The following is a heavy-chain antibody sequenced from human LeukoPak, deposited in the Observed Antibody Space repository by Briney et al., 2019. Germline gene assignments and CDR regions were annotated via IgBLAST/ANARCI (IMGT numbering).Heavy chain of an antibody. CDR1: GYTFTGYY. V-gene: IGHV1-2*02. CDR2: INPNSGGT. Sequence: ASVKVSCKASGYTFTGYYMHWVRQAPGQGLEWMGWINPNSGGTIYAQKFQDRVTMTRDTSISTAYMELSSLRSDDTAVYYCAREPRIAAAGTHGFDYWGQGTLVTVSS. J-gene: IGHJ4*02. CDR3: AREPRIAAAGTHGFDY. D-gene: IGHD6-13*01.